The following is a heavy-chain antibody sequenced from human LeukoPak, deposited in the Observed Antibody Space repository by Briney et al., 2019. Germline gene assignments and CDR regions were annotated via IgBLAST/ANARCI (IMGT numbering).Heavy chain of an antibody. CDR2: IYSGGST. CDR1: GFTFNNYA. Sequence: GGSLRLSCAASGFTFNNYAMSWVRQAPGKGLEWVSVIYSGGSTYYADSVKGRFTISRDNSKNTLYLQMNSLRAEDTAVYYCARDLSSVTTLLDWGQGTLVTVSS. V-gene: IGHV3-53*01. D-gene: IGHD4-11*01. CDR3: ARDLSSVTTLLD. J-gene: IGHJ4*02.